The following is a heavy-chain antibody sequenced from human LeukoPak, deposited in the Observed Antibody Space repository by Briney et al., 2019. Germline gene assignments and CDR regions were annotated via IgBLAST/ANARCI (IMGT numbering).Heavy chain of an antibody. CDR1: GGTFSSYA. CDR3: ASSSATVTTRSMYYGMDV. J-gene: IGHJ6*02. V-gene: IGHV1-69*13. CDR2: IIPIFGTA. D-gene: IGHD4-17*01. Sequence: EASVKVSCEASGGTFSSYAISWVRQAPGQGLEWMGGIIPIFGTANYAQKFQGRVTITADESTSTAYMELSSLRSEDTAVYYCASSSATVTTRSMYYGMDVWGQGTTVTVSS.